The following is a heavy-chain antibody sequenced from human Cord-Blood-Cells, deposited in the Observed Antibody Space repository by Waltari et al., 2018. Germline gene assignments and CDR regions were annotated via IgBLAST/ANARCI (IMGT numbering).Heavy chain of an antibody. V-gene: IGHV4-34*01. CDR2: INHSGST. CDR1: GGSFSGYY. J-gene: IGHJ4*02. CDR3: ARNYDFWSGYVYY. Sequence: QVQLQQWGAGLLKPSETQSLTCAVYGGSFSGYYWSWIRQPPGKGLEWIREINHSGSTNYNPSLKSRVTISVDTSKNQFSLKLSSVTAADTAVYYCARNYDFWSGYVYYWGQGTLVTVSS. D-gene: IGHD3-3*01.